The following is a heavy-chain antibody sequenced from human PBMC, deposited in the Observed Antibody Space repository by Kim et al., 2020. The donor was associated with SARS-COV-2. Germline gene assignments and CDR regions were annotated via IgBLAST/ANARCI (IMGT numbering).Heavy chain of an antibody. V-gene: IGHV1-69*13. Sequence: SVKVSCKASGGTFSSYAISWVRQAPGQGLEWMGGIIPIFGTANYTQKFQGRVTITADESTSTAYMELSSLRSEDTAVYYCARDNWNYEAETGYYGMDVWGQGTTVTVSS. J-gene: IGHJ6*02. D-gene: IGHD1-7*01. CDR2: IIPIFGTA. CDR1: GGTFSSYA. CDR3: ARDNWNYEAETGYYGMDV.